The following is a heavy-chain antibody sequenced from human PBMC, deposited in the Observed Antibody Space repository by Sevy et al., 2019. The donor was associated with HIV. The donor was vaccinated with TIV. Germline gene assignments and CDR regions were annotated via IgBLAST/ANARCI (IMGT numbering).Heavy chain of an antibody. J-gene: IGHJ6*02. CDR3: TTDATGYSSSWYRGGNYGMDV. V-gene: IGHV3-15*01. D-gene: IGHD6-13*01. CDR1: GFTFSNAW. Sequence: GGSLRLSCAASGFTFSNAWMSWVRQAPGKGLEWVGRIKRKTDGGTTDYAAPVKGRFTISRDDSKNTLYLQMNSLKTEDTAVYYCTTDATGYSSSWYRGGNYGMDVWGQRTTVTVSS. CDR2: IKRKTDGGTT.